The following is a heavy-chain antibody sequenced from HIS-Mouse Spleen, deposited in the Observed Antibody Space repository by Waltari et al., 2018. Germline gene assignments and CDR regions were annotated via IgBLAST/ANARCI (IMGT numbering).Heavy chain of an antibody. J-gene: IGHJ4*02. CDR3: ARDDTAAADY. CDR2: IYHSGRP. Sequence: QAQLQESGPGLVKPSETLSLTCTVSGYSISSGYYWGWIRQPPGKGLEWIGSIYHSGRPYYNPSLKSRVTISVDTSKNQFSLKLSSVTAADTAVYYCARDDTAAADYWGQGTLVTVSS. CDR1: GYSISSGYY. V-gene: IGHV4-38-2*02. D-gene: IGHD6-13*01.